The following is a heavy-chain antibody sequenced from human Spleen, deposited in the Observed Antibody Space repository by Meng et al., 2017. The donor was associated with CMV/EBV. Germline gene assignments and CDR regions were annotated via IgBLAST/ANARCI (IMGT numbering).Heavy chain of an antibody. D-gene: IGHD2-21*02. CDR2: ISGNTGFI. Sequence: SLKISCVASGFTFDDFAMHWVRQTPGEGLEWVSGISGNTGFIGYADSVKGRFTISRDNAKKTLSLQMNTLRPDYTALYYCAKGGGERVTFDAMDVWGQGTTVTVSS. CDR3: AKGGGERVTFDAMDV. V-gene: IGHV3-9*01. CDR1: GFTFDDFA. J-gene: IGHJ6*02.